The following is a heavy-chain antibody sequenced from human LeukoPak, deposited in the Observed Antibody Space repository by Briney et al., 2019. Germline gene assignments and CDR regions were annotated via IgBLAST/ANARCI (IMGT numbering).Heavy chain of an antibody. Sequence: GGSLRLSCAASGFTFSSYGMHWVRQAPGKGLEWVAVIWYDRSNKYYADSVKGRFTISRDNSKNTLYLQMNSLRAEDTAVYYCARDKGYYYDSSGYLGYWGQGTLVTVSS. D-gene: IGHD3-22*01. CDR2: IWYDRSNK. J-gene: IGHJ4*02. CDR3: ARDKGYYYDSSGYLGY. V-gene: IGHV3-33*01. CDR1: GFTFSSYG.